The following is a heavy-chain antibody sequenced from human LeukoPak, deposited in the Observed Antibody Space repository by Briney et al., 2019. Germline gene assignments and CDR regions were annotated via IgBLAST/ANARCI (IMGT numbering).Heavy chain of an antibody. Sequence: GRSLRLSCAASGFTFSSYGMHWVRQAPGKGLEWVAVISYDGSNKYYADSVKGRFTISRDNSKNTLYLQMNSLRAEDTAVYYCAKERPGIVVVPAAMASPYYYGMDVWGQGTTVTVSS. V-gene: IGHV3-30*18. J-gene: IGHJ6*02. CDR2: ISYDGSNK. D-gene: IGHD2-2*01. CDR3: AKERPGIVVVPAAMASPYYYGMDV. CDR1: GFTFSSYG.